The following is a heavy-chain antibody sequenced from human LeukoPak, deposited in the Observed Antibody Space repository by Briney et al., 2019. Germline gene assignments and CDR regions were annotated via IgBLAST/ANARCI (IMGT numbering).Heavy chain of an antibody. D-gene: IGHD5-12*01. CDR3: ARDSPYSGYDIDY. J-gene: IGHJ4*02. CDR2: IYYTGST. CDR1: GGSISSTDYY. V-gene: IGHV4-39*07. Sequence: SETLSLTCSVSGGSISSTDYYWGWIRQPPGKGLGWIGSIYYTGSTFYNPSLKSRVTISADTSKNQLSLKLSSVTAADTAVYYCARDSPYSGYDIDYWGQGTLVTVSS.